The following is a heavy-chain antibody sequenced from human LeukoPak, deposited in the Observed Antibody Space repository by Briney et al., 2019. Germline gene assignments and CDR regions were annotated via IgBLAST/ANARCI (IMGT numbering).Heavy chain of an antibody. D-gene: IGHD1-26*01. CDR1: GYSFTTYW. V-gene: IGHV5-10-1*01. CDR2: IDPSDSYT. CDR3: ARHLGVGATRSDY. Sequence: GESLKISCKGSGYSFTTYWTSWVRQMPGKGLEWMGRIDPSDSYTNYSPSFQGHVSISADKSISTAYLQWSSLKASDTAMYYCARHLGVGATRSDYWGQGTQVTVSS. J-gene: IGHJ4*02.